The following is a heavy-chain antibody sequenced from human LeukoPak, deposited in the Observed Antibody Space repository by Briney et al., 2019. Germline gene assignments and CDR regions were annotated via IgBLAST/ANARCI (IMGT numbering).Heavy chain of an antibody. CDR3: AREARSNYDFWGGYLDSNWFDP. Sequence: ASVKVSCKASGGSFSSYAISWVRQAPGQGLEWMGRIIPILGIANYAQKFQGRVTITADKSTSTAYMELSRLRSDDTAVYYCAREARSNYDFWGGYLDSNWFDPWGQGTLVTVSS. V-gene: IGHV1-69*04. J-gene: IGHJ5*02. CDR2: IIPILGIA. CDR1: GGSFSSYA. D-gene: IGHD3-3*01.